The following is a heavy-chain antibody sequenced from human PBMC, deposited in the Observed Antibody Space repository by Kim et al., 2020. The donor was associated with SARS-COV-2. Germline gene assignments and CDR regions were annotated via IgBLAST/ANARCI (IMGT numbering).Heavy chain of an antibody. CDR2: IYYSGST. J-gene: IGHJ4*02. D-gene: IGHD6-6*01. CDR3: ARGPGSARNDY. V-gene: IGHV4-39*01. CDR1: GGSISSSSYY. Sequence: SETLSLTCTVSGGSISSSSYYWGWIRQPPGKGLEWIGNIYYSGSTYYNPSLKSRVTISVDTSKNQFSLKLRSVTAADTAVYFCARGPGSARNDYWGQGTLVSVSS.